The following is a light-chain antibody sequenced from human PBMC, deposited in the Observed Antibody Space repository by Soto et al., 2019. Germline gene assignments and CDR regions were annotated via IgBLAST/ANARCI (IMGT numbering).Light chain of an antibody. CDR2: SAS. Sequence: DVRMTQSPSSLSASVGDSVTISCRASQDIAGYLAWFQQKPGKAPRSIIFSASTLHSGVPSRFSGSASGTDFTLTITSLQPGDFATYYCQQYNHHPLTFGGGTKVEIK. J-gene: IGKJ4*01. CDR3: QQYNHHPLT. CDR1: QDIAGY. V-gene: IGKV1-16*01.